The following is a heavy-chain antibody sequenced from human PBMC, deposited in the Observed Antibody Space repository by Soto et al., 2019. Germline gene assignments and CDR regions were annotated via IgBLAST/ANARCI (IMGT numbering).Heavy chain of an antibody. CDR2: IIPVFGTA. D-gene: IGHD1-1*01. Sequence: ASVKVSCKASGGTFSSYAISWVRQAPGQGLECMGGIIPVFGTANYAQKFQGRVTINADESTSTVYMELSSLRSEDTAVYYCARGWNDFPHWGQGTLVTVSS. V-gene: IGHV1-69*13. CDR3: ARGWNDFPH. J-gene: IGHJ1*01. CDR1: GGTFSSYA.